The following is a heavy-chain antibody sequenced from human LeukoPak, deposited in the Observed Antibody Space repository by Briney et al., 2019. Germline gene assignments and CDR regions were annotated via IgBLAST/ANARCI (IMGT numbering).Heavy chain of an antibody. CDR2: IDGDGSST. CDR3: ASGYYYSVMDV. J-gene: IGHJ6*02. Sequence: GGSLRLSCAASGFTFSSYWMHWVRQAPGKGLVWVSRIDGDGSSTSYADSVKGRFTISRDNVKNTLYLKMTSLRGEDTAVYYCASGYYYSVMDVWGQGTTVTVSS. CDR1: GFTFSSYW. V-gene: IGHV3-74*01.